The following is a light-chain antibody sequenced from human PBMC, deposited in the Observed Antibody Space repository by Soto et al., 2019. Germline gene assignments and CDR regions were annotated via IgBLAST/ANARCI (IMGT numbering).Light chain of an antibody. CDR1: SSDVGGYNF. Sequence: QSALTQPASVSGPPGQSITISCTGTSSDVGGYNFVSWYQQHPGKAPKLVIYEVSNRPSGVSDRFSGSKSDNTASLTISGLQAEDEADYYCSSYTRSTTLVFGGGTKLTVL. CDR3: SSYTRSTTLV. J-gene: IGLJ3*02. CDR2: EVS. V-gene: IGLV2-14*01.